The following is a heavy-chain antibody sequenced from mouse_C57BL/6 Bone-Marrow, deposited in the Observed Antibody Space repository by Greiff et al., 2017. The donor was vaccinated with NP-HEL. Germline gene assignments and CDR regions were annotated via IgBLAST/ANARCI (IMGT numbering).Heavy chain of an antibody. CDR1: GYTFTDYY. CDR2: INPYNGGT. D-gene: IGHD4-1*01. V-gene: IGHV1-19*01. Sequence: GPVLVKPGASVKMSCKASGYTFTDYYMNWVKQSHGKSLEWIGVINPYNGGTSYNQKFKGKATLTVDKSSSTAYMELNSLTSEDSAVYYCARWGTGTFDYWGQGTTLTVSS. CDR3: ARWGTGTFDY. J-gene: IGHJ2*01.